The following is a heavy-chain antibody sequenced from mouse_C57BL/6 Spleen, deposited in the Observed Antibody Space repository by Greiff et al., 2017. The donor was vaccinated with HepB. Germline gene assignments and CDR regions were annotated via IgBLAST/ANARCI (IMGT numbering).Heavy chain of an antibody. J-gene: IGHJ2*01. CDR2: INPSNGGT. CDR3: ARSLLTTVVAGGYFDY. D-gene: IGHD1-1*01. CDR1: GYTFTSYW. V-gene: IGHV1-53*01. Sequence: VQLQQPGTELVKPGASVKLSCKASGYTFTSYWMHWVKQRPGQGLEWIGIINPSNGGTNYNEKFKSKATLTVDKSSSTAYMQLSSLTSEDSAVYYCARSLLTTVVAGGYFDYWGQGTTLTVSS.